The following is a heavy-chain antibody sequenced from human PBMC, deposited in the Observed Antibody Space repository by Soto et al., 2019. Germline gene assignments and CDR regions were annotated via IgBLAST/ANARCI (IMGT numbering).Heavy chain of an antibody. J-gene: IGHJ6*02. CDR2: ISTNGGST. V-gene: IGHV3-64D*06. CDR3: ARDYYRFNSGYGFSMDV. D-gene: IGHD5-12*01. CDR1: GFTFSSYA. Sequence: GGSLRLSCSASGFTFSSYAMHWVRQAPGKGLEYVSSISTNGGSTHYADSVKGRFTISRDDSKNTQYLQMSSLRADDTAVYYCARDYYRFNSGYGFSMDVWGQGTTVTVSS.